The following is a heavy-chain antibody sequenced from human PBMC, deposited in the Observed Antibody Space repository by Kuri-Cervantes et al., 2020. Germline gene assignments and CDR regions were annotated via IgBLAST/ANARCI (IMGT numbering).Heavy chain of an antibody. D-gene: IGHD4-17*01. CDR2: INLNNGVI. CDR1: GFTFSSYT. V-gene: IGHV3-20*04. Sequence: LSLTCAASGFTFSSYTMIWVRQAPGKGLEWVSGINLNNGVITYADSVRGRFTISRDNSKNSLYLQMDGPRPEDTAFYYCARYADYDTGHEDYWGQGTLVTVSS. CDR3: ARYADYDTGHEDY. J-gene: IGHJ4*02.